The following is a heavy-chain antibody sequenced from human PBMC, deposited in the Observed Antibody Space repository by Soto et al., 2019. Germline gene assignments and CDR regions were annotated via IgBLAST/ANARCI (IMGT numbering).Heavy chain of an antibody. CDR1: GYTFTSYG. CDR2: ISAYNGNT. V-gene: IGHV1-18*01. J-gene: IGHJ3*02. CDR3: ARDIVVVPAATRPDAFDI. D-gene: IGHD2-2*01. Sequence: QVQLAQSGAEVKKPGASVKVSCKASGYTFTSYGISWVRQAPGQGLEWMGWISAYNGNTNYAQKLQGRVTMTTDTSTSTAYMELRSLRSDDTAVYYCARDIVVVPAATRPDAFDIWGQGTMVTVSS.